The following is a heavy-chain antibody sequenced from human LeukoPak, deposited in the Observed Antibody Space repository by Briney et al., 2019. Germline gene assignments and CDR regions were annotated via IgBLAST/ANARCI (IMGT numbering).Heavy chain of an antibody. Sequence: PSETLSLTCTVSGGSVSSGSYYWRWIRQPPGKGLEWIGYIYYSGSTNYNPSLKSRVTISVDTSKNQFSLKLSSVTAADTAVYYCARGSEWELHYYYYYGMDVWGQGTTVTISS. V-gene: IGHV4-61*01. CDR1: GGSVSSGSYY. CDR2: IYYSGST. CDR3: ARGSEWELHYYYYYGMDV. D-gene: IGHD1-26*01. J-gene: IGHJ6*02.